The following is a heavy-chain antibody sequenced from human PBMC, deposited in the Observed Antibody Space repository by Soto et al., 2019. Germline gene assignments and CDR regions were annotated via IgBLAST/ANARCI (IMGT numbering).Heavy chain of an antibody. V-gene: IGHV3-9*01. Sequence: GGSLRLSCAASGFTFDDYAMHWVRQAPGKGLEWVSGISWNSGSIGYADSVKGRFTISRDNAKNSLYLQMNSLRAEDTALYYCAKDGAARFYGMDVWGQGTTVTVSS. J-gene: IGHJ6*02. CDR2: ISWNSGSI. D-gene: IGHD6-6*01. CDR3: AKDGAARFYGMDV. CDR1: GFTFDDYA.